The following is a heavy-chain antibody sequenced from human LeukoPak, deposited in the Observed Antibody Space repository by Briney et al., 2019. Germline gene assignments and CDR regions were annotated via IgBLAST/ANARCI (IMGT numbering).Heavy chain of an antibody. CDR3: ARLGLSSWSMDY. CDR1: GYSFTSYW. J-gene: IGHJ4*02. D-gene: IGHD2-8*02. V-gene: IGHV5-51*03. Sequence: PGESLKLSCKGSGYSFTSYWIGWVRQMPGKGLEWMGVIYPGDSDTSYRPSFQAQLTISADKSISTAYLQWSSLKASDTAMYYCARLGLSSWSMDYWGQGTLVTVSS. CDR2: IYPGDSDT.